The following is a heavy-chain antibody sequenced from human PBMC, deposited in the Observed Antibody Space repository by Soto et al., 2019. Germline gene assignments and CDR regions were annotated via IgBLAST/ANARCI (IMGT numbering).Heavy chain of an antibody. Sequence: GGSLRLSCAASGFTFSTYTMSWVRQAPGKGLEWVSSISGGGNSPSYADSVQGRFTISRDNPKNTLYLQMNSLRAEDTALYYCAKARCSTANCYVPDYWGQGTLVTVSS. J-gene: IGHJ4*02. CDR1: GFTFSTYT. V-gene: IGHV3-23*01. D-gene: IGHD2-2*01. CDR3: AKARCSTANCYVPDY. CDR2: ISGGGNSP.